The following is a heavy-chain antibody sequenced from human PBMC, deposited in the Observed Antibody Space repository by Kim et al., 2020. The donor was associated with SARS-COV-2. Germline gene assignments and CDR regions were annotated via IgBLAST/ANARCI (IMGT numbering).Heavy chain of an antibody. J-gene: IGHJ4*02. CDR1: GGSISSYY. CDR3: ARGDVVRGVIIGY. D-gene: IGHD3-10*01. CDR2: IYYSGST. V-gene: IGHV4-59*01. Sequence: SETLSLTCTVSGGSISSYYWSWIRQPPGKGLEWIGYIYYSGSTNYNPSLKSRVTISVDTSKNQFSLKLSSVTAADTAVYYCARGDVVRGVIIGYWGQGTLVTVSS.